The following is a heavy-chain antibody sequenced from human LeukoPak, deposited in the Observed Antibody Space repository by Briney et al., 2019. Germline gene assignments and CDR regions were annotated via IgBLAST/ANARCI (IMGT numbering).Heavy chain of an antibody. CDR3: ATSSDTAMVFDY. D-gene: IGHD5-18*01. CDR2: INSDGSST. V-gene: IGHV3-74*01. CDR1: GFTFSSYW. Sequence: RGSLRLSCAASGFTFSSYWMHWVRQAPGKGLVWVSRINSDGSSTSYADSVKGRFTISRDNAKNTLNLQMNSLRAEDTAVYYCATSSDTAMVFDYWGQGTLVTVSS. J-gene: IGHJ4*02.